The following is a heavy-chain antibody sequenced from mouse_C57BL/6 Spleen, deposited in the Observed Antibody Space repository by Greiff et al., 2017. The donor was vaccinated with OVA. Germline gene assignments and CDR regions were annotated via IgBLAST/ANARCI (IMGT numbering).Heavy chain of an antibody. CDR1: GYTFTSYW. J-gene: IGHJ4*01. Sequence: QVQLKQPGAELVKPGASVKLSCKASGYTFTSYWMHWVKQRPGQGLEWIGMIHPNSGSTNYNEKFKSKATLTVDKSSSTAYMQLSSLTSEDSAVYYCASTGEGGYYVNYAMDYWGQGTSVTVSS. D-gene: IGHD2-3*01. CDR3: ASTGEGGYYVNYAMDY. V-gene: IGHV1-64*01. CDR2: IHPNSGST.